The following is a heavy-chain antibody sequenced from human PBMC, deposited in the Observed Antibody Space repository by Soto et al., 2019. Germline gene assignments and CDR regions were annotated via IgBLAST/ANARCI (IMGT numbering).Heavy chain of an antibody. J-gene: IGHJ6*03. D-gene: IGHD2-2*01. CDR3: ARESCSTSCYLRYYYYMDV. V-gene: IGHV4-39*02. CDR1: AGSIGSSNYY. CDR2: IYVSGST. Sequence: SETLSLTCTVSAGSIGSSNYYWGWIRHPPGKGLEWIGSIYVSGSTYYNPSLKSRVTISVDTSNNHFSLKLSSVTAADTAVYYRARESCSTSCYLRYYYYMDVWGKGTTVTVSS.